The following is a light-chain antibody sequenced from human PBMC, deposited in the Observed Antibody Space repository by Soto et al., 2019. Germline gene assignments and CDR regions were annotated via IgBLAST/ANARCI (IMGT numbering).Light chain of an antibody. J-gene: IGLJ1*01. CDR1: SSDVGSYNL. CDR3: CSYAGSPSV. V-gene: IGLV2-23*02. CDR2: EVS. Sequence: QSVLTQPASVSGSPGQSITISCTGTSSDVGSYNLVSWYQQHPGKAPKLMIYEVSKRPSGVSNRFSDSKSGNTASLTISGLQAEDEADYYCCSYAGSPSVFGTGTKVTVL.